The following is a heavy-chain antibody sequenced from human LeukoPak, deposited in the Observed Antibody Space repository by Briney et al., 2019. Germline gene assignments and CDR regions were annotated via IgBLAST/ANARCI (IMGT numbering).Heavy chain of an antibody. CDR1: GFTFTNAW. V-gene: IGHV3-15*01. CDR2: IKSKTDGGTT. D-gene: IGHD3-22*01. J-gene: IGHJ4*02. Sequence: GGSLRLSCAASGFTFTNAWMGWVRQAPGKGLEWVGRIKSKTDGGTTDYSAPVKGRFTISRDDSKNTLYLQMNSLKTEDTAVYYCTTDGGRRASYYFDSSGYSSDFDYWGQGTLVTVSS. CDR3: TTDGGRRASYYFDSSGYSSDFDY.